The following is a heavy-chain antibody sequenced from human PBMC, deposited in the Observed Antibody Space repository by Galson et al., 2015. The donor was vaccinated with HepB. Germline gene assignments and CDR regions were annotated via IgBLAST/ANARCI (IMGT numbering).Heavy chain of an antibody. D-gene: IGHD3-22*01. Sequence: SLRLSCAASGFTFSSYGMHWVRQAPSKGLEWVAVIWYDGSNKYYADSVKGRFTISRDNSKNTLYLQMNSLRAEDTAVYYCARGGPYYYDSSGYYYDYWGQGTLVTVSS. CDR1: GFTFSSYG. CDR3: ARGGPYYYDSSGYYYDY. V-gene: IGHV3-33*01. J-gene: IGHJ4*02. CDR2: IWYDGSNK.